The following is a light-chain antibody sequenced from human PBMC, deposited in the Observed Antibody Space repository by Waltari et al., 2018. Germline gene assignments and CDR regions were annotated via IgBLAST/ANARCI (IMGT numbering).Light chain of an antibody. CDR1: QGITNF. J-gene: IGKJ4*01. CDR3: QQYDNFPPT. Sequence: DIQMTQSPSSLSASLEDRVLITCQASQGITNFLHWYQQKLGKAPKLLISDASILRTGVPSRFSGRGSGTDFTFTISGLQPEDVGTYYCQQYDNFPPTFGGGTRVEIK. CDR2: DAS. V-gene: IGKV1-33*01.